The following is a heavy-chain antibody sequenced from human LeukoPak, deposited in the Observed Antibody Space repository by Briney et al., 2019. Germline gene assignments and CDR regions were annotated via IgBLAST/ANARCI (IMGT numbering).Heavy chain of an antibody. Sequence: GGSLRLSCAASGFTFDDYAMHWVRQAPGKGLEWVSGTSWNSGSIGYADSVKGRFTISRDNAKNSLYLQMNSLRAEDTALYYCAKGSIAAAGTGWFDPWGQGTLVTVSS. CDR2: TSWNSGSI. CDR1: GFTFDDYA. D-gene: IGHD6-13*01. CDR3: AKGSIAAAGTGWFDP. V-gene: IGHV3-9*01. J-gene: IGHJ5*02.